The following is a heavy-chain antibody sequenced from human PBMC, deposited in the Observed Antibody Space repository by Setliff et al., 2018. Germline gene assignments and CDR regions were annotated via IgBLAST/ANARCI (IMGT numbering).Heavy chain of an antibody. Sequence: LSLTCTVSGASISSGFYYWSWIRQPAGSGLEWIGRVHSSGDTKYSPSLKTRVTMAVDTSKNQFSLKLNSATATDTGTYYCARATVGLATIIYFDSWAQGVLVTVPQ. CDR2: VHSSGDT. V-gene: IGHV4-61*02. CDR1: GASISSGFYY. J-gene: IGHJ4*02. CDR3: ARATVGLATIIYFDS. D-gene: IGHD5-12*01.